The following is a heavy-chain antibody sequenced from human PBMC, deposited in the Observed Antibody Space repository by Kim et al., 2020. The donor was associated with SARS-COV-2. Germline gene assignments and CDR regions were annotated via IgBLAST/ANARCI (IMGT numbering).Heavy chain of an antibody. V-gene: IGHV1-69*02. CDR3: AMGTTGTYYFDY. D-gene: IGHD1-1*01. Sequence: NYDQKLQGRVTITAAKSTSTANMELSSLRADDTAVYYCAMGTTGTYYFDYWGQGTLVTVSS. J-gene: IGHJ4*02.